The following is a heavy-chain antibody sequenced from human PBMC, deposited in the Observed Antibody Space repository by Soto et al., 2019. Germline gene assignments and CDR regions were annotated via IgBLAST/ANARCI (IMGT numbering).Heavy chain of an antibody. CDR3: ARDRQWLVRGWRYYYGMDV. D-gene: IGHD6-19*01. V-gene: IGHV1-69*13. CDR2: TIPIFGTA. J-gene: IGHJ6*02. Sequence: ASVKVSCKASGGTFSSYAISWVRQAPGQGLEWMGGTIPIFGTANYAQKFQGRVTITADESKNTLYLQMNSLRAEDTAVYYCARDRQWLVRGWRYYYGMDVWGQGTTVTVSS. CDR1: GGTFSSYA.